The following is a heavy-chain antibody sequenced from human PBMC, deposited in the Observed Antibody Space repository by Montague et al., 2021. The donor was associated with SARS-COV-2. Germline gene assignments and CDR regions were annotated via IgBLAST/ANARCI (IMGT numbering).Heavy chain of an antibody. CDR2: TNDSGRT. Sequence: SETLSLTCAVYGGSFSGYYWGWIRQPPGRGLEWIGETNDSGRTNYNPSRKGRVTISVDTSKNQFSLRLSSVTAAETAVYYCARGYCSGSGCYYYYGMDVWGQGTTVTVSS. V-gene: IGHV4-34*01. CDR3: ARGYCSGSGCYYYYGMDV. J-gene: IGHJ6*02. D-gene: IGHD2-15*01. CDR1: GGSFSGYY.